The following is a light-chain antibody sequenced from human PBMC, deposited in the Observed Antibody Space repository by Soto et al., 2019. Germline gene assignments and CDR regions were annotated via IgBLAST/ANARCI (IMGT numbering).Light chain of an antibody. CDR2: GNI. CDR3: KSYDSTLSARYV. V-gene: IGLV1-40*01. Sequence: QSVLTQPHSVSGAPGQRVTISCTGSSPNIGADYDVHWYQQRPGTAPKLLIFGNINRPSGVPDRFSGSKYGTSASLAITGLQAEDEGDYYYKSYDSTLSARYVFGTGTKLTVL. J-gene: IGLJ1*01. CDR1: SPNIGADYD.